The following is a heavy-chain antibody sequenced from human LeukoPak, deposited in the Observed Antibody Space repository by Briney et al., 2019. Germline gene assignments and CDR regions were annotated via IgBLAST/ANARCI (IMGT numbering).Heavy chain of an antibody. CDR3: ARVRGSYSADY. CDR2: IDKSGNSK. D-gene: IGHD5-12*01. J-gene: IGHJ4*02. CDR1: GFSYSDYY. Sequence: TGGSLRLSCAASGFSYSDYYMTWVRQAPGRGLEWVSYIDKSGNSKYYADSVEGRFTISRDNPKNSLYLQMNSLRAEDTALYYCARVRGSYSADYWGQGTLVTVSS. V-gene: IGHV3-11*01.